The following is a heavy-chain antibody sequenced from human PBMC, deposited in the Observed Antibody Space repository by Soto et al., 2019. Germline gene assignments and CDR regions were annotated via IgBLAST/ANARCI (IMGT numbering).Heavy chain of an antibody. CDR1: GFTFISYA. CDR3: ASKVPGSTSLPISWYFDL. D-gene: IGHD2-2*01. V-gene: IGHV3-23*01. Sequence: EVQLLESGGGLVQPGGSLRLSCEGSGFTFISYAMNWVRQAPGKGLEWVSAVSGGGETTFYADSVKGRFTISRDNSKNTVTLQINSRGVVDTAVYYCASKVPGSTSLPISWYFDLWGRGTLVTVSS. CDR2: VSGGGETT. J-gene: IGHJ2*01.